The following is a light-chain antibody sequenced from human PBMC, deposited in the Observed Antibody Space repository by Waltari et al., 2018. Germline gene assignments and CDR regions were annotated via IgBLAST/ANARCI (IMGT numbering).Light chain of an antibody. CDR1: SSDVGGYNY. V-gene: IGLV2-14*03. Sequence: QSALTQPASVSGSPGQSITISCTGTSSDVGGYNYVSWYQQHPGKAPKLMIYDVSNRPLGVSNRFSGSKSGNTASLTISGLQAEDEADYYCISYTSSSTWVFGGGTKLTVL. CDR2: DVS. CDR3: ISYTSSSTWV. J-gene: IGLJ3*02.